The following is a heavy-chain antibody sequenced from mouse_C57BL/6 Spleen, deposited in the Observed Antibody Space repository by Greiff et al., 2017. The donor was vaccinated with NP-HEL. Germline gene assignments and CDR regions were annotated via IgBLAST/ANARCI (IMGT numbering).Heavy chain of an antibody. Sequence: VQLQQPGAELVMPGASVKLSCKASGYTFTSYWMHWVKQRPGQGLEWIGEIDPSDSYTNYNQKFKGKSTLTVDKSSSTAYMQLSSLTSEDSAVYYCARTGSNSVRFAYWGQGTLVTVSA. CDR3: ARTGSNSVRFAY. V-gene: IGHV1-69*01. CDR2: IDPSDSYT. D-gene: IGHD2-5*01. CDR1: GYTFTSYW. J-gene: IGHJ3*01.